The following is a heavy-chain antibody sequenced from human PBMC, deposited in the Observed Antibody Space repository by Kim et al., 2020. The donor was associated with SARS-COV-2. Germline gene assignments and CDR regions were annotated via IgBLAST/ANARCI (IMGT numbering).Heavy chain of an antibody. CDR3: ARQPGGHFNF. J-gene: IGHJ4*02. CDR1: GYTFTTYF. V-gene: IGHV5-51*01. CDR2: IFPYDSDA. Sequence: GESLKIPCEASGYTFTTYFIAWVRQMPGKGLEWIAMIFPYDSDAKYNPSFRGQVTVSVDKSINTAYLQWRSLKASDTAVYYCARQPGGHFNFRGPGTLVTVSS. D-gene: IGHD3-10*01.